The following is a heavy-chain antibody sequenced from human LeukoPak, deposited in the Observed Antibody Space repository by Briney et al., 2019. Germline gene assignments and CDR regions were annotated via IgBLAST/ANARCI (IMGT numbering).Heavy chain of an antibody. J-gene: IGHJ3*01. Sequence: GGSLRLSCSAFGYTFSNYAMHWARQAPGKGLDWVAFIRYDGSDSYYTDSVKGRFTISRDDSKKTLYLQMNSLRTEDTTVYYCALLGVVIPPDTYDVWGQGTLVTVSS. CDR3: ALLGVVIPPDTYDV. CDR1: GYTFSNYA. D-gene: IGHD3-3*01. CDR2: IRYDGSDS. V-gene: IGHV3-30*02.